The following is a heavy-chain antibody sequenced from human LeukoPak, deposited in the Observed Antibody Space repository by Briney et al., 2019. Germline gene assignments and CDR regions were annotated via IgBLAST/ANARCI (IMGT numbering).Heavy chain of an antibody. V-gene: IGHV3-53*01. J-gene: IGHJ4*02. D-gene: IGHD6-13*01. CDR3: ARGVAGPFDY. Sequence: GGSLRLSCAASGFIVSSNIMSWVRQAPGKGLEWVSVIYSGGDTYYADSVKGRFTISRDNSKNTLYLQMNGLRAEDTAVYYCARGVAGPFDYWGQGTLVTVSS. CDR1: GFIVSSNI. CDR2: IYSGGDT.